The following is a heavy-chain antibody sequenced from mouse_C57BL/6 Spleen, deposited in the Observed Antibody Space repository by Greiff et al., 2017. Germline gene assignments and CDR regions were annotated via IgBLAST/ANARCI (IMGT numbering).Heavy chain of an antibody. CDR2: ITPSSGYT. D-gene: IGHD2-13*01. J-gene: IGHJ4*01. CDR1: GYTFTSYT. Sequence: QVQLQQSGAEPARPGASVKMSCKASGYTFTSYTMHWVKQRPGQGLEWIGYITPSSGYTKYNQKFKDKATLTADKSSSTAYMQLSSLTSEDSAVYYCARSGDWPPYAMDYWGQGTSVTVSS. V-gene: IGHV1-4*01. CDR3: ARSGDWPPYAMDY.